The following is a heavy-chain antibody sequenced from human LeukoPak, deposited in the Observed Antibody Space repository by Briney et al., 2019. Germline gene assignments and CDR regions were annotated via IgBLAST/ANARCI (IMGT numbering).Heavy chain of an antibody. CDR3: ARKQLERRGALDY. Sequence: SETLSLTCAVYGGSFSGYYWSWIRQPPRKGLEWIGEINHSGSTNYNPSLKSRVTISVDMSKNQFSLKLSSVTVAGTAVYYCARKQLERRGALDYWGQGTLVTVSS. CDR2: INHSGST. D-gene: IGHD1-1*01. V-gene: IGHV4-34*01. J-gene: IGHJ4*02. CDR1: GGSFSGYY.